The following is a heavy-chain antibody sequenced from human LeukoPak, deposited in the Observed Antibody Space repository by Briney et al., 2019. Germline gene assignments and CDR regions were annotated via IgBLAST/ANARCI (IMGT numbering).Heavy chain of an antibody. J-gene: IGHJ5*02. CDR1: GYTFTGYY. D-gene: IGHD2-8*01. V-gene: IGHV1-2*05. CDR2: INPNSGGT. Sequence: GASVKVSCKASGYTFTGYYMHWVRQAPGQGLEGMGRINPNSGGTNYAQKFQGRVTMTRDRSISTAYMELSRLRSGATGEYYCARDKRAYATWFDPWGQGTLVTVSS. CDR3: ARDKRAYATWFDP.